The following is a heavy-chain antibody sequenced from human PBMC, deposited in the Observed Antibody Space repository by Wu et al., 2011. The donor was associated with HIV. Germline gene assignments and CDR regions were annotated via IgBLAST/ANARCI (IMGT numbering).Heavy chain of an antibody. J-gene: IGHJ4*02. CDR1: GYSFTSYW. CDR2: FHPVALIP. V-gene: IGHV5-51*01. Sequence: SLRISCKGSGYSFTSYWIGWVRQMPGKGLEWMGIFHPVALIPNTAPSFQGQVTFSGDRSISTAYLQWNSLRASDSAMYYCARDRGTAPERDFDYWGQGTLVTVSS. CDR3: ARDRGTAPERDFDY. D-gene: IGHD1-14*01.